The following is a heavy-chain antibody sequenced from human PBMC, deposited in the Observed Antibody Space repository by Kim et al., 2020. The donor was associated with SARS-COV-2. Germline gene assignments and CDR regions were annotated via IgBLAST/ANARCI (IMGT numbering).Heavy chain of an antibody. V-gene: IGHV5-51*01. CDR3: ARPRGVVTPDGFFDY. CDR2: LYPGDSETKY. J-gene: IGHJ4*02. CDR1: GYRFTDYW. Sequence: GESLKISCWTSGYRFTDYWIGWVRQMPGKGLEWIGILYPGDSETKYKYNPSFEGQVTISVDRSITTAYLQWTSLLASDTGIYYCARPRGVVTPDGFFDYWGQGTLVTVSS. D-gene: IGHD2-21*02.